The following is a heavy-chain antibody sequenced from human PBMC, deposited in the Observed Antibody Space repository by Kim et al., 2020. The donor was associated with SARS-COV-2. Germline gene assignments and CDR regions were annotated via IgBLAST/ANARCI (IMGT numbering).Heavy chain of an antibody. J-gene: IGHJ4*02. CDR2: ISDYNDNT. V-gene: IGHV1-18*01. D-gene: IGHD3-3*01. CDR1: GYTFTSYG. CDR3: ARGSHGTIFGVRKYYFDY. Sequence: ASVKVSCKASGYTFTSYGISWVRQAPGQGLEWMGWISDYNDNTNYAQKLQGRVTVTTDTSTSTAYMELSSLRYDDTAVYYCARGSHGTIFGVRKYYFDYWGQGTLVTVSS.